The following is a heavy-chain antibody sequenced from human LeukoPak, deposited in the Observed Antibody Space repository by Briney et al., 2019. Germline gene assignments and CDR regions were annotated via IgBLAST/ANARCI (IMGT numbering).Heavy chain of an antibody. D-gene: IGHD2-21*01. CDR3: ASYSSGWFDP. CDR1: GASISSYY. V-gene: IGHV4-59*01. J-gene: IGHJ5*02. Sequence: SETPSLTCTVSGASISSYYWSWIRQPPGKGLEWIGYIYYTGTTKFNPSLRSRLTISLDTSSNQFSLKLNSVTAADTAVYFCASYSSGWFDPWGQGTLVTVSS. CDR2: IYYTGTT.